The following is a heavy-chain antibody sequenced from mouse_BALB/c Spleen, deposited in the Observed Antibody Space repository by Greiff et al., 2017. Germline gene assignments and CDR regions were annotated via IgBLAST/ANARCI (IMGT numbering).Heavy chain of an antibody. CDR3: ARKEGLRRGYAMDY. CDR2: IWSGGST. CDR1: GFSLTSYG. V-gene: IGHV2-4-1*01. D-gene: IGHD2-4*01. J-gene: IGHJ4*01. Sequence: QVQLQQSGPGLVQPSQSLSITCTVSGFSLTSYGVHWVRQSPGKGLEWLGVIWSGGSTDYNAAFISRLSISKDNSKSQVFFKMNSLQADDTAIYYCARKEGLRRGYAMDYWGQGTSVTVSS.